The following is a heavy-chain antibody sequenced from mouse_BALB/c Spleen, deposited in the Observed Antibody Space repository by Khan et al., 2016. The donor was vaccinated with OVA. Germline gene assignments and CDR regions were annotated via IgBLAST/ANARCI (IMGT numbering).Heavy chain of an antibody. D-gene: IGHD2-4*01. CDR2: ISYSGST. CDR1: GYSITSDYA. J-gene: IGHJ2*01. CDR3: ARWDYDAPNY. Sequence: EVQLVESGPGLVKPSQSLSLTCTVTGYSITSDYAWNWIRQFPGNKLEWMGFISYSGSTSYNPSLKSRISIIRDTSKNQFFLQLNSVTTEDTATYYCARWDYDAPNYWGQGTTLTVSS. V-gene: IGHV3-2*02.